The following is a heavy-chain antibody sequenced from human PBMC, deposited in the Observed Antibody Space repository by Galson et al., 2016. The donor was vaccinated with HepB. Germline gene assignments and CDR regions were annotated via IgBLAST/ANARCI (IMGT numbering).Heavy chain of an antibody. D-gene: IGHD3-9*01. CDR1: GFNFGTYG. J-gene: IGHJ3*01. CDR3: SGDMWGYEILTAHQRGAFEV. Sequence: SLRLSCAGSGFNFGTYGMHWVRHTPGKGLEWLTVISYDGVDKNYADSVKGRFTVSRDNSKNMFYLQMNSLRVEDTAVYYCSGDMWGYEILTAHQRGAFEVWGQGTLFTVS. V-gene: IGHV3-33*01. CDR2: ISYDGVDK.